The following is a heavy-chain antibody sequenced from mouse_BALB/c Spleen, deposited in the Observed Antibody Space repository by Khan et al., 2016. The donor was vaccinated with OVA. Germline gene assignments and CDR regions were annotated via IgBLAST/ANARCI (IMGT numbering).Heavy chain of an antibody. Sequence: QIQLVQSGPELKKPGDTVKISCKASGYTFTNYGMHWVKQAPGKGLKWMGFINTYTGDPTYDDDFKGRSTLSVENSSSTAYLQINNLKTEDTSTYLGARVGYAGTIDYWGQGTSVTVSA. J-gene: IGHJ4*01. CDR2: INTYTGDP. CDR1: GYTFTNYG. V-gene: IGHV9-3-1*01. CDR3: ARVGYAGTIDY. D-gene: IGHD2-14*01.